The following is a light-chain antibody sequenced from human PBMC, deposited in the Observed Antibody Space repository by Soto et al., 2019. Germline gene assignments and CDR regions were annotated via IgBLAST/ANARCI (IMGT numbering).Light chain of an antibody. CDR1: QSLLHRTGRNY. Sequence: IEMIQSPLSLAVTPGEPASISCRSSQSLLHRTGRNYLAWYLKKPGQSPQLLIYLGSNRASGVPNRFSGSGSGTYFTLKISRVEAEDVGIYYCKQALQTPLTFGGWTKVEIK. CDR3: KQALQTPLT. J-gene: IGKJ4*01. CDR2: LGS. V-gene: IGKV2-28*01.